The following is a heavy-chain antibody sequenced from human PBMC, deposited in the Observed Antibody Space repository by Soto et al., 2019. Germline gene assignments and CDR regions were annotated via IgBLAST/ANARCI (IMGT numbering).Heavy chain of an antibody. CDR1: GFTVSSNY. V-gene: IGHV3-53*01. J-gene: IGHJ6*02. Sequence: PGGSLRLSCAASGFTVSSNYMSWVRQAPGKGLEWVSVIYSGGSTYYADSVKGRFTISRDNPKNTLYLQMNSLRAEDTAVYYCASYYDSSGYYTNDYYYYGMDVWGQGTTVTVSS. D-gene: IGHD3-22*01. CDR3: ASYYDSSGYYTNDYYYYGMDV. CDR2: IYSGGST.